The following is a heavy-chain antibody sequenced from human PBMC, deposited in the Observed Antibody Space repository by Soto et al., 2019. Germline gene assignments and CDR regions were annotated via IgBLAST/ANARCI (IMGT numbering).Heavy chain of an antibody. CDR1: GFSLSASGVG. J-gene: IGHJ6*02. CDR3: AHTSAFLYCYVMDV. V-gene: IGHV2-5*02. CDR2: IYWDDDK. Sequence: QITLKESGPTLVKPSQPLTLTCTFSGFSLSASGVGVGWIRQPPGKALEWLALIYWDDDKRYSPSLKSRLTITKDTSKHQVVLTMTNMDPVDTGTYYCAHTSAFLYCYVMDVWGQGTTVTVSS.